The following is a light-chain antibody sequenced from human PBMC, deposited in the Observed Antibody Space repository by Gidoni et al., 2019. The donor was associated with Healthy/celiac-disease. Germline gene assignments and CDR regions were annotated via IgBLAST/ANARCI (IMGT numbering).Light chain of an antibody. CDR1: KSMSSW. V-gene: IGKV1-5*03. Sequence: MTQSPSTLSASVGDRVTITCRATKSMSSWLAWYQQQPWKAPKLLIYKESILESGVPSRFSGSGSGTEFTLTISSLQPDDFAIYYCQQDDLYPWTFGQGTKVEIK. J-gene: IGKJ1*01. CDR2: KES. CDR3: QQDDLYPWT.